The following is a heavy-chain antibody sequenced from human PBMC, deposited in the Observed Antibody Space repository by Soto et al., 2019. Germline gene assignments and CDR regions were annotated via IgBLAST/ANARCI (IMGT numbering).Heavy chain of an antibody. CDR2: ISYDGSNK. CDR1: GFTFSDYA. D-gene: IGHD3-9*01. CDR3: ARDKGHYDILTGYSHYYYGMDV. Sequence: PGGSLRLSCTVSGFTFSDYAMHWVRQAPGKGLEWVGVISYDGSNKYYADSVKGRFTISRDNSKNTLYLQMNSLRGDDTAVYNCARDKGHYDILTGYSHYYYGMDVWGQGTTVTVSS. J-gene: IGHJ6*02. V-gene: IGHV3-30*04.